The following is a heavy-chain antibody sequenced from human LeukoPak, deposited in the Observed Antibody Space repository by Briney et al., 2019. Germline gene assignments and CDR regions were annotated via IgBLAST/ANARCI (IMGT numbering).Heavy chain of an antibody. V-gene: IGHV4-34*01. Sequence: SETLSLTCAVYGGSFSGYYWSWIRQPPGKGLEWIGEINHSGSTNYNPSLKSRLTISVDTSKNQFSLKVSSVTAADTAVYYCARRDTASDAFDIWGQGTMVTVSS. J-gene: IGHJ3*02. CDR1: GGSFSGYY. D-gene: IGHD5-18*01. CDR3: ARRDTASDAFDI. CDR2: INHSGST.